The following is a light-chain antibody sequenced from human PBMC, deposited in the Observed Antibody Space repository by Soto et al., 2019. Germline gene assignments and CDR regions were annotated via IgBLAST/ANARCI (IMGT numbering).Light chain of an antibody. J-gene: IGKJ2*01. Sequence: EVVLTQSPVPLSLSPGERATLSCRASQSVGTFLAWYQQKPGQAPRLIIYDTFNRATGIPARVSGTGSGTDVALTIISVEPEDVEVYFCQHRTNWPRTFGQGTNLDIK. CDR3: QHRTNWPRT. CDR2: DTF. V-gene: IGKV3-11*01. CDR1: QSVGTF.